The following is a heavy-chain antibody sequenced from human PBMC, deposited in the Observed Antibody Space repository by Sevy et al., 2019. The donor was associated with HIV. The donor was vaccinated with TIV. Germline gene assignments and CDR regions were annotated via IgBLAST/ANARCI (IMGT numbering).Heavy chain of an antibody. J-gene: IGHJ4*02. Sequence: GGSLRLSCAASGFTFSSYGMHWVRQAPGKGLEWVALFWYDGSSKYYADSVKGRFTISSDNSKNTLYLQMNSLRAEDRAVYYCASGADYYASRTENFDYWGQGTLVTVSS. D-gene: IGHD3-10*01. CDR2: FWYDGSSK. V-gene: IGHV3-33*01. CDR1: GFTFSSYG. CDR3: ASGADYYASRTENFDY.